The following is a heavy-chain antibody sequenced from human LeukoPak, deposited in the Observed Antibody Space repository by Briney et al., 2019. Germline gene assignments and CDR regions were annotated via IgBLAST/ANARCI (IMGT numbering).Heavy chain of an antibody. CDR3: ARGRVAARRSIKFDP. CDR1: GYTFTSYA. Sequence: GASVKVSCKASGYTFTSYAMNWVRQAPGQGLEWMGWINTNTGNPTYAQGFTGRFVFSLDTSVSTAYLQISNLKAEDTAVYYCARGRVAARRSIKFDPWGQGTLVTVSS. J-gene: IGHJ5*02. V-gene: IGHV7-4-1*02. CDR2: INTNTGNP. D-gene: IGHD6-6*01.